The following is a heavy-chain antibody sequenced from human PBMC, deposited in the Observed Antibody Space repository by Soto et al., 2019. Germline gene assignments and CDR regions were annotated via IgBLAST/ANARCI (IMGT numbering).Heavy chain of an antibody. Sequence: PWESLKITCKVSGYSFVNYWIGWVRQMPGKGLEWMGIIYPADSDTRYSPSFQGQVTISADKSINTAYLQWSSLQASDTATYYCARSRIIGMTWRFDYWGQGILVTLTA. CDR2: IYPADSDT. D-gene: IGHD1-20*01. J-gene: IGHJ4*02. CDR1: GYSFVNYW. V-gene: IGHV5-51*01. CDR3: ARSRIIGMTWRFDY.